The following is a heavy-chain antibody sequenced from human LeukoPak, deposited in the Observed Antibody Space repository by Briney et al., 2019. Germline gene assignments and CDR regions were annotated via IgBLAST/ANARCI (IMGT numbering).Heavy chain of an antibody. D-gene: IGHD3-9*01. J-gene: IGHJ4*02. V-gene: IGHV4-34*01. CDR1: GVSFSSYY. Sequence: SETLSLTCAVYGVSFSSYYWSWIRQPPGKGLEWIGEINHSGSTNYNPSLKSRVTISVDTSKNQFSLKLSSVTAADTAVYYCARGYDILNYWGQGTLVTVSS. CDR3: ARGYDILNY. CDR2: INHSGST.